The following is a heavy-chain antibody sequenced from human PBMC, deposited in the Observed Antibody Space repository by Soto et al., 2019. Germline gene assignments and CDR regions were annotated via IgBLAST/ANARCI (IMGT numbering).Heavy chain of an antibody. D-gene: IGHD3-16*01. CDR1: GFTFRSYV. CDR3: ARWGTTGGLDV. Sequence: QVQLVESGGGVVQPGTSLRLSCVGSGFTFRSYVIHWVRQAPGKGLEWVALTSYDGSNKDYGDSVKGRFTISRDNSRNTVDLQMDSLSSEDTALYYCARWGTTGGLDVWGQGTLVSVSS. CDR2: TSYDGSNK. V-gene: IGHV3-33*05. J-gene: IGHJ1*01.